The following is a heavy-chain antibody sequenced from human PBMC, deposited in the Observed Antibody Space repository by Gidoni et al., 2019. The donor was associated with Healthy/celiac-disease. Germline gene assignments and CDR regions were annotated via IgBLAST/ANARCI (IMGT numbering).Heavy chain of an antibody. J-gene: IGHJ5*02. CDR1: GGSFSGYY. CDR3: ARRAAAGTEGWFDP. D-gene: IGHD6-13*01. V-gene: IGHV4-34*01. CDR2: INHSGST. Sequence: QVQLQQWGAGLLKPSATLSLTCAVYGGSFSGYYWSWIRQPPGKGLEWIGEINHSGSTNYNPSLKSRVTISVDTSKNQLSLKLSSVTAADTAVYYCARRAAAGTEGWFDPWGQGTLVTVSS.